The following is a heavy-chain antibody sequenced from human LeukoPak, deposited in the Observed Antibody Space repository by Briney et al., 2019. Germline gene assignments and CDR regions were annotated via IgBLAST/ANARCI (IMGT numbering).Heavy chain of an antibody. V-gene: IGHV1-18*01. CDR3: AREKTRWFGELLPKNWFDP. D-gene: IGHD3-10*01. CDR1: GFSFDSYG. CDR2: ISGYNGQT. Sequence: GASVRVSCKTSGFSFDSYGITWVRQAPGQGLEWMGWISGYNGQTNYAQQFEGRVTMTTDTSTNTAYMELRSLRSDDTAVYYCAREKTRWFGELLPKNWFDPWGQGTLVTVSS. J-gene: IGHJ5*02.